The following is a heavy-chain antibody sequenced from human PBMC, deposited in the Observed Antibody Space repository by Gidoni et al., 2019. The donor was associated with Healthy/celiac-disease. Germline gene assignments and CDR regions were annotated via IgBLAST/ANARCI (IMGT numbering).Heavy chain of an antibody. D-gene: IGHD4-17*01. CDR1: GFPFSSYA. CDR3: AKHAPPTTSPSSGAFDI. V-gene: IGHV3-23*01. CDR2: ISGSGGST. J-gene: IGHJ3*02. Sequence: EVQLLESGGGLVQPGGSLRLSCAASGFPFSSYAMSWVRQAPGKGLEWVSAISGSGGSTYYADSVKGRFTISRDNSKNTLYLQMNSLRAEDTAVYYCAKHAPPTTSPSSGAFDIWGQGTMVTVSS.